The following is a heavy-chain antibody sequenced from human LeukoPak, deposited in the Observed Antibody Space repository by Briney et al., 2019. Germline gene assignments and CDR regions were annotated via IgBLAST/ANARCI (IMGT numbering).Heavy chain of an antibody. CDR3: ARDNDYGDHVYYY. Sequence: SVKVSCKASGGTFSSYTISWVREAPGQGLEWMGRIIPTLGIANYAQKFQGRVTITADKSTSTAYMELSSLRSEDTAVYYCARDNDYGDHVYYYWGQGTLVIVSS. CDR1: GGTFSSYT. V-gene: IGHV1-69*04. J-gene: IGHJ4*02. D-gene: IGHD4-17*01. CDR2: IIPTLGIA.